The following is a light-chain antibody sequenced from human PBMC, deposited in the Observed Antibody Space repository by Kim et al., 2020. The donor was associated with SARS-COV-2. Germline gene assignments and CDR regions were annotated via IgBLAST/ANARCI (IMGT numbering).Light chain of an antibody. CDR3: ASYAGNYNWV. V-gene: IGLV2-8*01. J-gene: IGLJ3*02. Sequence: GHAVTIPCTGTSSDVGTYNYVSWYQQYPGKAPRLMIYAVTERPSGVPDRFSASKSGNTASLTVSGLQAEDEADYYCASYAGNYNWVFGGGTQLTVL. CDR1: SSDVGTYNY. CDR2: AVT.